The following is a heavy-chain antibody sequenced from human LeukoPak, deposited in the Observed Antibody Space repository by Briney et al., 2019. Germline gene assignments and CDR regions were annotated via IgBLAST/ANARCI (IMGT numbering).Heavy chain of an antibody. CDR3: ATAGGQLIHGFGYFEY. D-gene: IGHD1-1*01. J-gene: IGHJ4*02. Sequence: GGSLRLSCAASGFTFSSYGMHWVRQAPGKGLEWVAFIRYDGSNKYYADSVKGRFTISRDNSKNTLYLQMSSLRAEDTAVYYCATAGGQLIHGFGYFEYWGQGTLVTVSS. V-gene: IGHV3-30*02. CDR1: GFTFSSYG. CDR2: IRYDGSNK.